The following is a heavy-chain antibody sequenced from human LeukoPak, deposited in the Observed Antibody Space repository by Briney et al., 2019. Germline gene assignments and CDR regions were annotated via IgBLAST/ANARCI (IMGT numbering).Heavy chain of an antibody. D-gene: IGHD2-8*01. Sequence: ASVTVSCTASGYTFTSYGISWVRQAPGQGLEWMGWNSGNNDNTNYAQKLQGRVTMTTDTSTSTAYMELRSLRSDDTAVYYCASSSSCMVNWFDPWGQGTLVTVSS. V-gene: IGHV1-18*01. CDR1: GYTFTSYG. J-gene: IGHJ5*02. CDR3: ASSSSCMVNWFDP. CDR2: NSGNNDNT.